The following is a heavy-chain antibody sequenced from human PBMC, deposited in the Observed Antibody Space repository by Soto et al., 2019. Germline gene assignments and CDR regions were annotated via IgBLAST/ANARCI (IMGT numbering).Heavy chain of an antibody. V-gene: IGHV1-18*01. D-gene: IGHD2-21*01. CDR3: ARDPFAIPNYSSPEYFQH. CDR1: GYTFTSYG. J-gene: IGHJ1*01. CDR2: ISAYNGNT. Sequence: QVQLVQSGAEVKKPGASVKVSCKASGYTFTSYGISWVRQAPGQGLEWMGWISAYNGNTNYAQKLQGRVTITTDTSTSTAYMELRSLRSDDTAVYYCARDPFAIPNYSSPEYFQHWGQGTLVTVSS.